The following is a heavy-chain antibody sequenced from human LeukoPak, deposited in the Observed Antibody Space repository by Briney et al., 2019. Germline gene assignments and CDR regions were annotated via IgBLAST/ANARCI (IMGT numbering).Heavy chain of an antibody. CDR1: XNYX. V-gene: IGHV4-39*01. CDR3: ARHSKLMFDY. D-gene: IGHD1-1*01. J-gene: IGHJ4*02. Sequence: XNYXWXWXXXXXXXGXECIGRIYDTGSTYYNPSLKSRITISVETSKTKFSLKLSSVTAADTAVYYCARHSKLMFDYWGQGTLVTVSS. CDR2: IYDTGST.